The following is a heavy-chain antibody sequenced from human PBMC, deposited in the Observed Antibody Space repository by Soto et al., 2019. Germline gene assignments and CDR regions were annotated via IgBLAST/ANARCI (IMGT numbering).Heavy chain of an antibody. Sequence: EVQLVESGGGLVQPGGSLRLSCAASGFSFRNVWMDWVRQVPGKGLVWVSRIHSDGSKTSYADSVRGRFTISRGNAENTLYLQMNSLGAEDTAVYCCAILPPGSWGQGTLVTVSS. CDR1: GFSFRNVW. CDR2: IHSDGSKT. J-gene: IGHJ4*02. D-gene: IGHD7-27*01. CDR3: AILPPGS. V-gene: IGHV3-74*01.